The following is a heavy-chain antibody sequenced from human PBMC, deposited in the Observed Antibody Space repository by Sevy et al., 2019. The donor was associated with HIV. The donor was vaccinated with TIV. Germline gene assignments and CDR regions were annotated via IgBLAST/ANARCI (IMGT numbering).Heavy chain of an antibody. CDR3: ASALELLSPFDY. J-gene: IGHJ4*02. V-gene: IGHV4-59*13. CDR1: GGSISSYY. CDR2: IYYSGST. D-gene: IGHD3-3*01. Sequence: GSLRLSCTVSGGSISSYYWSWIRQPPGKGLEWIGYIYYSGSTNYNPSLKSRVTISVDTSKNQFSLKLSSVTAADTAVYYCASALELLSPFDYWGQGTLVTVSS.